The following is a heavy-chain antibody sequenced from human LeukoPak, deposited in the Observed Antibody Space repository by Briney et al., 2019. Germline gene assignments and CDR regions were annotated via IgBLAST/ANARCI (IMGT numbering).Heavy chain of an antibody. D-gene: IGHD1-26*01. V-gene: IGHV3-21*01. CDR1: GFTFSSYS. CDR3: AAEGRSSFDY. Sequence: GGSLRLSCAASGFTFSSYSMNWVRQAPGRGLEWVSSIRSSSSFIYYADSVKGRFTISRDNAKNSVFLQMNSLRAEDTAVYYCAAEGRSSFDYWGQGTLVTVSS. CDR2: IRSSSSFI. J-gene: IGHJ4*02.